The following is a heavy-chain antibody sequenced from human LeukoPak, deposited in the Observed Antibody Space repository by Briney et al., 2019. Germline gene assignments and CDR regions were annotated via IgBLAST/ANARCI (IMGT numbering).Heavy chain of an antibody. CDR2: IIPIFGTA. CDR3: ARSELYMAYSSSSMDV. CDR1: GGTFSSYA. D-gene: IGHD6-13*01. V-gene: IGHV1-69*13. Sequence: GASVKVSCKASGGTFSSYAISWVRQAPGQGLEWMGGIIPIFGTANYAQKFQGRVTITADESTSTAYMELSSLRSEDTAVYYCARSELYMAYSSSSMDVWGQGTTVTVSS. J-gene: IGHJ6*02.